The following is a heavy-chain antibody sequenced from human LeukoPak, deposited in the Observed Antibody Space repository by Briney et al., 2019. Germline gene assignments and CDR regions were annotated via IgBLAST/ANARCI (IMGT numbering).Heavy chain of an antibody. V-gene: IGHV3-48*01. CDR2: ISSSSSTI. CDR1: GFTFSSYS. Sequence: GGSLRLSCAASGFTFSSYSMNWVRQAPGKGLEWVSYISSSSSTIYYADSVKGRFTISRDNSKNTLYLQMNSLRAEDTAVYYCAREVRGQMVRGNWFDPWGQGTLVTVSS. D-gene: IGHD3-10*01. CDR3: AREVRGQMVRGNWFDP. J-gene: IGHJ5*02.